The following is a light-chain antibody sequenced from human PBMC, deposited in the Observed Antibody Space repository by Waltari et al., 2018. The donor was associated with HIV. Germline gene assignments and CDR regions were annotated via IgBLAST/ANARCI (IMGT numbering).Light chain of an antibody. CDR2: DVS. Sequence: QSALTQPASVSGSPGQSITISCTGTSSDVGGYDYVSWYQQDLGKAPKVIIYDVSKRPSGVSNRFSGSKSGNTASLTISGLQAEDEADYYCSSYTTGSTLVFGGGTTVTVL. J-gene: IGLJ3*02. V-gene: IGLV2-14*01. CDR3: SSYTTGSTLV. CDR1: SSDVGGYDY.